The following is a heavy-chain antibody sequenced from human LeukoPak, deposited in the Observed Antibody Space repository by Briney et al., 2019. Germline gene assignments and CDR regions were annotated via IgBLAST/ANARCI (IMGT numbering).Heavy chain of an antibody. V-gene: IGHV3-23*01. J-gene: IGHJ6*03. CDR3: AKDYIAAAAYYYYYMDV. Sequence: GGSLRLSCAASGFTFSSYAMSWVRQAPGKGLEWVSAISGSGGNTYYADSVKGRFTISRDNSKNTLYLQMNSLRAEDTAVYYCAKDYIAAAAYYYYYMDVWGKGTTVTVSS. CDR2: ISGSGGNT. CDR1: GFTFSSYA. D-gene: IGHD6-13*01.